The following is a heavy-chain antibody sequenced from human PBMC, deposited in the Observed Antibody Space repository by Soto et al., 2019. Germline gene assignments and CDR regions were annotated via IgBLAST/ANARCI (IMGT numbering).Heavy chain of an antibody. Sequence: QVQLHESGPGLVKPSQTLSLTCTVSSGSISDDDYYWNWIRQSPGKGLEWIGHIYYNGNTYYNPSLKSRLAMSLETSQNQFSLHLTSVIAADSALYFCARATTVTSSFFFYALDVWGQGTTVTVSS. D-gene: IGHD4-17*01. CDR1: SGSISDDDYY. CDR2: IYYNGNT. J-gene: IGHJ6*02. V-gene: IGHV4-30-4*01. CDR3: ARATTVTSSFFFYALDV.